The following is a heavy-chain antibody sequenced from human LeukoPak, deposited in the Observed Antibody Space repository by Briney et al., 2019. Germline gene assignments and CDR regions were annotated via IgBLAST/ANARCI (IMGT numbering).Heavy chain of an antibody. CDR1: GFTFSSYA. V-gene: IGHV3-23*01. D-gene: IGHD3-22*01. CDR2: ISGSGGST. Sequence: GGSLRLSCAASGFTFSSYAMSWVRQAPGKGLEWVSAISGSGGSTYYADSVKGRFTISRDNAKNSLYLQMNSLRAEDTAVYYCAKVPVVRDDAFDIWGQGTMVTVSS. CDR3: AKVPVVRDDAFDI. J-gene: IGHJ3*02.